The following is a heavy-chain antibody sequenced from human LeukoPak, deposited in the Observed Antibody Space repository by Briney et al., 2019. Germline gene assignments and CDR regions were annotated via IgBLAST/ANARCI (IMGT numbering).Heavy chain of an antibody. D-gene: IGHD3-16*01. J-gene: IGHJ3*02. V-gene: IGHV4-39*07. CDR1: GGSISSSTYY. Sequence: SETLSLTCTVSGGSISSSTYYWGWIRQPPGKGLEWIGSIYYSGTTYYNPSLRSRVSISVDTSKNQFSLKLRSVTAADTAMYYCARVPKGVAFDIWGQGTMVTVSS. CDR3: ARVPKGVAFDI. CDR2: IYYSGTT.